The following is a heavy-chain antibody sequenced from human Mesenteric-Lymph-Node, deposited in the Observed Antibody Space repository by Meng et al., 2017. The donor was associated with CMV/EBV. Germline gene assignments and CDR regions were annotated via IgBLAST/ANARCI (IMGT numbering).Heavy chain of an antibody. CDR1: TFSSYA. V-gene: IGHV4-39*07. J-gene: IGHJ3*02. D-gene: IGHD1-26*01. CDR2: IHYSGST. CDR3: ARDGPWELPPHDAFDI. Sequence: TFSSYAMSWVRQAPGKGLEWIGSIHYSGSTHYNMSLKSRATISVDTSKNHFSLKLSSVTAADTAVYYCARDGPWELPPHDAFDIWGQGTMVTVSS.